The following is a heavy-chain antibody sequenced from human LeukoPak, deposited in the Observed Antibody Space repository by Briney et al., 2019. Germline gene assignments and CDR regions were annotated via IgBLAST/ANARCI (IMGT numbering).Heavy chain of an antibody. D-gene: IGHD6-19*01. Sequence: PSETLSLTCTVSGYSISSGYYWGWIRQPPGKGLEWIGSIYHSGSTYYNPSLKSRVTISVDTSKNQFSLKLSSVTAADTAVYYCARGTGYSSGSNWFDPWGQGTLVTVSS. CDR3: ARGTGYSSGSNWFDP. J-gene: IGHJ5*02. CDR1: GYSISSGYY. V-gene: IGHV4-38-2*02. CDR2: IYHSGST.